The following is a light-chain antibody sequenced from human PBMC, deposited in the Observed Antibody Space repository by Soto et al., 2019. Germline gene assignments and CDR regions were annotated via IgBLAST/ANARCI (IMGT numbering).Light chain of an antibody. CDR2: EVS. CDR1: SSDVGFHNY. Sequence: QSVLTQPASVSGSPGQSITISCIGTSSDVGFHNYVSWFQQHPGKAPKLMIYEVSYRPSGVSNRFSGSKSGNTASLTISGLLAEDEADYYCCSYTSSSTYAFGTGTKVTVL. CDR3: CSYTSSSTYA. J-gene: IGLJ1*01. V-gene: IGLV2-14*01.